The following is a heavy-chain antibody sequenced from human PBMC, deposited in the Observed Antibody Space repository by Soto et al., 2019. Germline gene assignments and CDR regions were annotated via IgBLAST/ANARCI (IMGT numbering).Heavy chain of an antibody. CDR3: AAEDTAMAVYYYYGMDV. V-gene: IGHV1-58*01. CDR1: GFTFTSSA. D-gene: IGHD5-18*01. CDR2: IVVGSGNT. J-gene: IGHJ6*02. Sequence: GASVKVSCKASGFTFTSSAVQWVRQARGQRLEWIGWIVVGSGNTNYAQKFQERVTITRDMSTSTAYMELSSLRSEDTAVYYCAAEDTAMAVYYYYGMDVWGQGTTVTVPS.